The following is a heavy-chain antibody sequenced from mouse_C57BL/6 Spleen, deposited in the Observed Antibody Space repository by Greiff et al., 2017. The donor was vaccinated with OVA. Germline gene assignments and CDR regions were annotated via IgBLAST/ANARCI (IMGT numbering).Heavy chain of an antibody. CDR1: GYSFTGYY. CDR3: ARDSSGPFAY. D-gene: IGHD3-2*02. J-gene: IGHJ3*01. Sequence: VQLKQSGPELVKPGASVKISCKASGYSFTGYYMNWVKQSPEKSLEWIGEINPSTGGTTYNQKFKAKATLTVDKSSSTAYMQLKSLTSEDSAVYYCARDSSGPFAYWGQGTLVTVSA. V-gene: IGHV1-42*01. CDR2: INPSTGGT.